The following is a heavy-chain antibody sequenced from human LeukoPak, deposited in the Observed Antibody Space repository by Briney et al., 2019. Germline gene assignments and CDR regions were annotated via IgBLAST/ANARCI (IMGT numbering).Heavy chain of an antibody. CDR3: ARDFCSGGSCYWRFDY. Sequence: SQTLSLTCAISGDTVSSNSAAGNWIRQSPSRGLEWLGRTYYRSKWNNDYAVSVKSRITINPDTSKNQFSLQLNSVTPEDTAVYYCARDFCSGGSCYWRFDYWGQGTLVTVSS. J-gene: IGHJ4*02. CDR2: TYYRSKWNN. V-gene: IGHV6-1*01. CDR1: GDTVSSNSAA. D-gene: IGHD2-15*01.